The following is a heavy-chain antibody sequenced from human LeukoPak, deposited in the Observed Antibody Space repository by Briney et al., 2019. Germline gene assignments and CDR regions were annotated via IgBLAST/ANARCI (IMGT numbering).Heavy chain of an antibody. CDR3: ARRGNWNDFDY. CDR2: INSYNGNT. J-gene: IGHJ4*02. Sequence: GASVKVSCKASGYTFTSYGFTWVRQAPGQGLEWMGWINSYNGNTQYAPKLKGRVTTTIDTSTSTAYMELRSLRSDDTAVYYCARRGNWNDFDYWGQGTLVTVSS. CDR1: GYTFTSYG. V-gene: IGHV1-18*01. D-gene: IGHD1-20*01.